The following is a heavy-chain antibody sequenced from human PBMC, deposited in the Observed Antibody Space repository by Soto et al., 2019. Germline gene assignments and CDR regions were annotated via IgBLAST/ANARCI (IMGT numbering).Heavy chain of an antibody. CDR3: ARTLYVHSFDY. J-gene: IGHJ4*02. V-gene: IGHV3-11*01. Sequence: GGSLRLSCAASGFTFSDYYMSWILQAPGKGLEWVSYISSSGSTIYYADSVKGRFTISRDNAKNSLYLQMNSLRAEDTAVYYCARTLYVHSFDYWGQGTLVTVSS. D-gene: IGHD3-10*02. CDR2: ISSSGSTI. CDR1: GFTFSDYY.